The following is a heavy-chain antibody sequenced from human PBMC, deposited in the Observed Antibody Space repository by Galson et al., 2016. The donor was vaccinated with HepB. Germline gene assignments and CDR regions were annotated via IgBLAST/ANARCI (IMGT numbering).Heavy chain of an antibody. CDR3: ARLHYDGSIFHSFDC. Sequence: SLRLSCAASGFTFADHYVDWVRQAPGKGLEWLGRSRDKAANYRTQYAASVKGRFIISGDESRNTLYLQMNSLKTEDTAGYYCARLHYDGSIFHSFDCWGQGTLVTFSS. D-gene: IGHD3-22*01. J-gene: IGHJ4*02. CDR2: SRDKAANYRT. CDR1: GFTFADHY. V-gene: IGHV3-72*01.